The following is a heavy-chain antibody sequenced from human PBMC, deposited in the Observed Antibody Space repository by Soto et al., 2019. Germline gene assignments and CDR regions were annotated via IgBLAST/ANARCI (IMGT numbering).Heavy chain of an antibody. D-gene: IGHD6-19*01. Sequence: GGSLRLSCAASGFTFSSYSMNWVRQAPGKGLEWVSSISSSSSYIYYADSVKGRFTISRDNAKNSLYLQMNSLRAEDTAVYYCAREWAGINAFDIWGQGTMVTVSS. CDR2: ISSSSSYI. J-gene: IGHJ3*02. V-gene: IGHV3-21*01. CDR1: GFTFSSYS. CDR3: AREWAGINAFDI.